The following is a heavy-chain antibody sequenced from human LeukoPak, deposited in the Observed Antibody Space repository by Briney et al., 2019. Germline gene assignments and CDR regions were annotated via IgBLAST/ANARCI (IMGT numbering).Heavy chain of an antibody. V-gene: IGHV4-38-2*02. CDR3: ASVPEPYYFDY. CDR1: GYSISSTYY. CDR2: IYHSGSA. D-gene: IGHD1-14*01. J-gene: IGHJ4*02. Sequence: SETLSLTCTVSGYSISSTYYWGWIRQPPGKGLEWIGSIYHSGSAYYNPSLESRVTISVDTSKNQFSLKLASVTAADTAVYYCASVPEPYYFDYWGQGTLVTVSS.